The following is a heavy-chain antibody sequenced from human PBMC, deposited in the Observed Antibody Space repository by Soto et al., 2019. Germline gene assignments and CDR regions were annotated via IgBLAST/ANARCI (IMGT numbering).Heavy chain of an antibody. D-gene: IGHD3-9*01. V-gene: IGHV1-8*01. Sequence: ASVKVSCKASGYTFTRYDINWVRQATGQGLEWMGWMNPNSGNTGYAQKFQGRVTMTRNTSISTAYMGLSSLRSEDTAVYYCARGRKGPTYYDILTGYYRPRFDYWG. CDR3: ARGRKGPTYYDILTGYYRPRFDY. J-gene: IGHJ4*01. CDR1: GYTFTRYD. CDR2: MNPNSGNT.